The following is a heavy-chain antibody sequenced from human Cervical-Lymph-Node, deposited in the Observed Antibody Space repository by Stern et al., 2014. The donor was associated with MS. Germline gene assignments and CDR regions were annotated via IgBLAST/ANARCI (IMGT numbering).Heavy chain of an antibody. CDR1: GGNFSTYP. V-gene: IGHV1-69*06. D-gene: IGHD2-21*02. CDR2: IIPIFDTS. J-gene: IGHJ3*02. Sequence: VHLVESGAEVKKPGSSVKVSCRTSGGNFSTYPIIWVRQAPGQGLEWMGGIIPIFDTSNHAQKFQGRVTITADKATSTAYMELSSLRSEYTAVYYCATTVTATGGASDIWGQGTMVTVSA. CDR3: ATTVTATGGASDI.